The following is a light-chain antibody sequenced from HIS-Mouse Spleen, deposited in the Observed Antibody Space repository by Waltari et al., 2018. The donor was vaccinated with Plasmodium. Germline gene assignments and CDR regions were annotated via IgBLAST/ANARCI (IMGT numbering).Light chain of an antibody. CDR3: CSYAGSYTYV. CDR1: SSDGGGYNY. J-gene: IGLJ1*01. V-gene: IGLV2-11*01. CDR2: DVS. Sequence: QSALTQPRSVSGSPGQSVTLSCTGTSSDGGGYNYVPWYQQHPGKAPKLMIYDVSKRPSGVPDRFSGSKSGNTASLTISGLQAEDEADYYCCSYAGSYTYVFGTGTKVTVL.